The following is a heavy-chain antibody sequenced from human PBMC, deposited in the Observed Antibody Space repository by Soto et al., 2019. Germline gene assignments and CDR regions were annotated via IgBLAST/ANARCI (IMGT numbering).Heavy chain of an antibody. CDR2: FDPEDGET. CDR3: ATRGENMNYDFWSGSVTEAFDI. D-gene: IGHD3-3*01. J-gene: IGHJ3*02. V-gene: IGHV1-24*01. CDR1: GYTLTELS. Sequence: ASVKVSCKVSGYTLTELSMHWVRQAPGKGLEWMGGFDPEDGETIYAQKFQGRVTMTEDTSTDTAYMELSSLRSEDTAVYYCATRGENMNYDFWSGSVTEAFDIWGQGTMVTVSS.